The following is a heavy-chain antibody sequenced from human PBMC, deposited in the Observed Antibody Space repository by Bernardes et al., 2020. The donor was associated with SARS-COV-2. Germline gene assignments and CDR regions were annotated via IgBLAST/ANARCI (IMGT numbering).Heavy chain of an antibody. V-gene: IGHV1-24*01. J-gene: IGHJ5*02. D-gene: IGHD2-15*01. CDR3: ATTTAYCSGGSCYENWFDP. Sequence: ASVKVSCKVSGYTLTELSMHWVRQAPGKGLEWMGGFDPEDGETIYAQKFQGRVTMTEDTSTDTAYMELSSLRSEDTAVYYCATTTAYCSGGSCYENWFDPWGQGTLVIVSS. CDR1: GYTLTELS. CDR2: FDPEDGET.